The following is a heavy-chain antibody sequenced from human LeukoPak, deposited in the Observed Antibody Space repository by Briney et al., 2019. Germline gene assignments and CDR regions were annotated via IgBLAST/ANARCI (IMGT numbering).Heavy chain of an antibody. D-gene: IGHD6-13*01. CDR3: ARRWPSYSSSQRGFDY. J-gene: IGHJ4*02. Sequence: GESLRISCKGSGYRFTSYWISWVRQMPGKGLEWMGRIDPSDSYTNYSPSFQGHVTISADMSISTAYLQWSSLKASDTAMYYCARRWPSYSSSQRGFDYWGQGTLVTVSS. V-gene: IGHV5-10-1*01. CDR2: IDPSDSYT. CDR1: GYRFTSYW.